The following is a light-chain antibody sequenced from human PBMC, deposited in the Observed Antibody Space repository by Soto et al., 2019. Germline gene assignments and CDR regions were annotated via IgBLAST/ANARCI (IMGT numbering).Light chain of an antibody. CDR2: DYN. J-gene: IGLJ1*01. CDR1: SSNIGANYA. Sequence: QSVLTQPPSVSGAPGHRVTISCAGSSSNIGANYAVHWYQQPPGTAPKLLIYDYNKRPSGVPDRFSGSKSGTSASLAITGLQAEDEADYYCQSYDSSLTGWVFGTGTKVTV. CDR3: QSYDSSLTGWV. V-gene: IGLV1-40*01.